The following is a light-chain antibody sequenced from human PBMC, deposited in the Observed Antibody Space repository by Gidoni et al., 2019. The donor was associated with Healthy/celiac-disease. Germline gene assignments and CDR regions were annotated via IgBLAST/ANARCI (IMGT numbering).Light chain of an antibody. V-gene: IGKV3-11*01. CDR3: QQRSNWPPLT. J-gene: IGKJ4*01. CDR1: QSVSSY. CDR2: DAS. Sequence: EIVLTQSPATLSLSPGERATLSCRASQSVSSYLAWYQQKPGQAPRLLIYDASNRATGIPARFSGSGSETDFTLTISSLEPEYFAVYYCQQRSNWPPLTFGGGTKVEIK.